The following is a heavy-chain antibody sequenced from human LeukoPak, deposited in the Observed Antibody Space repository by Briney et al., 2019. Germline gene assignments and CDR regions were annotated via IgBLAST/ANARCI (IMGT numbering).Heavy chain of an antibody. CDR1: GFTFSNNA. CDR2: ISGSGDST. CDR3: ARGPRAGYYDSSGYYYFQH. D-gene: IGHD3-22*01. J-gene: IGHJ1*01. V-gene: IGHV3-23*01. Sequence: PGGSLRLSCAASGFTFSNNAMSWVRQAPGKGLEWVSAISGSGDSTYYADSVKGRFTISRDNSKNTLYLQMNSLRAEDTAVYYCARGPRAGYYDSSGYYYFQHWGQGTLVTVSS.